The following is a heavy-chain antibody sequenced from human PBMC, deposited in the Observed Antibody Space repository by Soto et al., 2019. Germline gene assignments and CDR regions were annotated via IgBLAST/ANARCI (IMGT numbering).Heavy chain of an antibody. CDR3: ARGPSADKIDY. Sequence: QVQLQESGPGLVEPSQTLSLTCTVSGDSISSGYFWSWIRQSPGKGLEWIGHTYNSGTTYNNPSLRNRGTISIDTSRNQFSLRLTSVTAADTAVYYCARGPSADKIDYWGQGTLVTVSS. D-gene: IGHD3-3*01. CDR1: GDSISSGYF. J-gene: IGHJ4*02. V-gene: IGHV4-30-4*01. CDR2: TYNSGTT.